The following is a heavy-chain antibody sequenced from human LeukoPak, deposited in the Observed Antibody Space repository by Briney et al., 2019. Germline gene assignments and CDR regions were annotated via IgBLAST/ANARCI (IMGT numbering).Heavy chain of an antibody. Sequence: GGSLRLSCTGSGFTFSSYSMNWVRQAPGKGLEWVSSMGSSGTNGYYADSVKGRFIISRDNAKNSLFLQMNSLRAEDSALYYCVRELGAPAAGAFDIWGQGTLVTVSS. D-gene: IGHD3-3*02. V-gene: IGHV3-21*01. CDR3: VRELGAPAAGAFDI. J-gene: IGHJ3*02. CDR1: GFTFSSYS. CDR2: MGSSGTNG.